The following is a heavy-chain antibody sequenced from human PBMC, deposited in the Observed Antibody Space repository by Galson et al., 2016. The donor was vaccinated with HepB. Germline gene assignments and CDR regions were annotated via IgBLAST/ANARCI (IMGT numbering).Heavy chain of an antibody. CDR1: GFTFSSYA. CDR3: TRGGDSFDY. Sequence: SLRLSCAASGFTFSSYAMSWVRQAPGKGLEWVSVISGSGISTYYADSVKGRFTISRDNSKNTLDLQMNSLRAEDTAVYYCTRGGDSFDYWGQGTLVTVSS. CDR2: ISGSGIST. J-gene: IGHJ4*02. V-gene: IGHV3-23*01.